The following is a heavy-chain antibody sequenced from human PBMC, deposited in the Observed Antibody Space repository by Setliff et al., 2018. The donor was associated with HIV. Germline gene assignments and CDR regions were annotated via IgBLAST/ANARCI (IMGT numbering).Heavy chain of an antibody. V-gene: IGHV4-61*02. D-gene: IGHD2-15*01. Sequence: SETLSLTCTVSGGSITSGSYYWSWIRQPAGKGLEWIGRIYSNGRTTHNPSLKSRVTISVDTSKNKFSLKLSSVTAADTAVYYCASEKVAWTVSDSFFEFWGQGVPVTVSS. CDR1: GGSITSGSYY. CDR2: IYSNGRT. J-gene: IGHJ4*02. CDR3: ASEKVAWTVSDSFFEF.